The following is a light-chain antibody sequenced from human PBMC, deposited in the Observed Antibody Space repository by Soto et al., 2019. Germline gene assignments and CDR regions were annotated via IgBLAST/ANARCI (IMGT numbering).Light chain of an antibody. CDR3: QRYDISPFP. Sequence: EIVLTQSPGTLSLSPGERATLSCRASQSVSSPYLAWYQQKPGQAPRLLIYGASSRATGIPDRFSGSGSGTDFTRTISRLEPEDFAVYYCQRYDISPFPFGQGTKLEIK. CDR2: GAS. V-gene: IGKV3-20*01. J-gene: IGKJ2*01. CDR1: QSVSSPY.